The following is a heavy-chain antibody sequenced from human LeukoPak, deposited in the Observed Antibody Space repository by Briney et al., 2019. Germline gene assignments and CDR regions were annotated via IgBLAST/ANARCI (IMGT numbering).Heavy chain of an antibody. CDR2: IYSGGST. Sequence: PGGSLRPSCAASGFTVSSNYMSWVRQAPGKGLEWVSVIYSGGSTYYADSVKGRFTISRDNSKNTLYLQMNSLRAEDTAVYYCARGGPGYDYFDYWGQGTLVTVSS. CDR1: GFTVSSNY. V-gene: IGHV3-53*01. J-gene: IGHJ4*02. D-gene: IGHD5-18*01. CDR3: ARGGPGYDYFDY.